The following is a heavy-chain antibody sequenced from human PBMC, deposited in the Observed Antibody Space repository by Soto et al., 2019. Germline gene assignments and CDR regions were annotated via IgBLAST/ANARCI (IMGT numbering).Heavy chain of an antibody. CDR1: GYTFTSYG. Sequence: ASVKVSCKASGYTFTSYGISWVRQAPGQGLEWMGWISAYNGNTNYAQKLQGRVTMTTDTSTSTAYMELRSLRSDDTAVYYCAPAKGFRDLAGLWAEKWGQGNLV. V-gene: IGHV1-18*01. CDR2: ISAYNGNT. J-gene: IGHJ1*01. CDR3: APAKGFRDLAGLWAEK. D-gene: IGHD3-10*01.